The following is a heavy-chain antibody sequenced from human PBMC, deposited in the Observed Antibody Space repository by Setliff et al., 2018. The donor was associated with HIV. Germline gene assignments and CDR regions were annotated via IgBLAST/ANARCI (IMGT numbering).Heavy chain of an antibody. D-gene: IGHD5-12*01. V-gene: IGHV3-30*02. Sequence: GGSLRLSCAASGFIFSSYGMHWVRQAPGKGLEWVAIIWDDGSKKYYADSVKGRFIISRDNSKNNLYLQMNSLSPEDTAVYYCAKVGREYSGYDFTFDYWGQGTLVTVSS. CDR1: GFIFSSYG. J-gene: IGHJ4*02. CDR3: AKVGREYSGYDFTFDY. CDR2: IWDDGSKK.